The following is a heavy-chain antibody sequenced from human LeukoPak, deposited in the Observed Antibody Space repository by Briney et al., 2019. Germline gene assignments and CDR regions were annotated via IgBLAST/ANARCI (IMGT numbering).Heavy chain of an antibody. CDR2: FSGSGGST. D-gene: IGHD1-1*01. J-gene: IGHJ4*02. CDR1: GFTFSSYG. Sequence: GGSLRLSCAASGFTFSSYGMSWVRQAPGKGLECISGFSGSGGSTYYADSVKGRFTISRDNSKNTLYLQMNSLRAEDTAVYYCAKDRYLPLYWGQGTLVTVSS. V-gene: IGHV3-23*01. CDR3: AKDRYLPLY.